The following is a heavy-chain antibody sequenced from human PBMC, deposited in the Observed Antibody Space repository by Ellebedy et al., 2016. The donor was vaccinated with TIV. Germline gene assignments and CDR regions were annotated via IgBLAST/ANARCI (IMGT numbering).Heavy chain of an antibody. CDR2: FDPEDGEI. D-gene: IGHD1-1*01. CDR3: ATSYNWNDEGYYFDF. V-gene: IGHV1-24*01. Sequence: AASVKVSCKVSGNTITEVSIHWVRQAPGKGLEWMAGFDPEDGEIIYAQKFQGRITVTEDTSTDTAYMELSSLRSEDAAVYYCATSYNWNDEGYYFDFWGQGTLVTVSS. CDR1: GNTITEVS. J-gene: IGHJ4*02.